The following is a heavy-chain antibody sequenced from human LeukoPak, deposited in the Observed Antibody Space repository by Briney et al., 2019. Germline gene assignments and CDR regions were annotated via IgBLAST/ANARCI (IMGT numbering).Heavy chain of an antibody. CDR1: AYTSITYY. V-gene: IGHV1-2*02. J-gene: IGHJ5*02. CDR2: INHTSGCT. Sequence: ASVQDSCKAAAYTSITYYMNCVRQAPGEKLEWMGWINHTSGCTNYAQKFQGRVTMTRDTSISTAYMELSRLRSDDTAVYYCATSQGPALLWFGDAHSSSWYNWFDRWGQGTLVTVSS. D-gene: IGHD3-10*01. CDR3: ATSQGPALLWFGDAHSSSWYNWFDR.